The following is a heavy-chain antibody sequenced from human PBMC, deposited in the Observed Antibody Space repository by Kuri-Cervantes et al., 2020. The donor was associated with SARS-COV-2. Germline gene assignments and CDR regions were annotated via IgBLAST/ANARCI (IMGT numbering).Heavy chain of an antibody. J-gene: IGHJ6*02. D-gene: IGHD2-2*02. CDR1: GFTFSDYY. Sequence: LSLTCAASGFTFSDYYMSWIRQAPNKGVEWVAVISYDGSNKYYADSVKGRFTISRDNSKNTLYQQMNSLRAEDTAVYYCAKEVRSTSCYTSGICGMDVWGQGTTVTVSS. CDR3: AKEVRSTSCYTSGICGMDV. V-gene: IGHV3-30*18. CDR2: ISYDGSNK.